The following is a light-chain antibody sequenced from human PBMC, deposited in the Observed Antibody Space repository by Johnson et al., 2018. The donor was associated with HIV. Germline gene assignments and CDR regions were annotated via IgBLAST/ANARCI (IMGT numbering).Light chain of an antibody. CDR2: ENN. CDR1: SSDMGNYA. CDR3: GTWDSSLSAYV. J-gene: IGLJ1*01. Sequence: QPVLTQPPSVSAAPGQKVTISCSGSSSDMGNYAVSWYQQLPGTAPKLLIYENNKRPSGIPDRFSGSKSGPSATLGITGLQTGDEADYYCGTWDSSLSAYVVGTGTKVTVL. V-gene: IGLV1-51*02.